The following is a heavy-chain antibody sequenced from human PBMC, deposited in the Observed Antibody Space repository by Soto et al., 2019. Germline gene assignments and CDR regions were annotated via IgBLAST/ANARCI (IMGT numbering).Heavy chain of an antibody. CDR3: VRGAPYYYDSSGLYAFEI. CDR2: IIPIVGTA. CDR1: GPNCSSYA. D-gene: IGHD3-22*01. J-gene: IGHJ3*02. V-gene: IGHV1-69*01. Sequence: ASVKVSCKASGPNCSSYAISWVRQASGQGYECMGGIIPIVGTANYAQKFHGRVTITADESTSTAYSERSSLRSEDTAVYYCVRGAPYYYDSSGLYAFEIWGQETMFTIS.